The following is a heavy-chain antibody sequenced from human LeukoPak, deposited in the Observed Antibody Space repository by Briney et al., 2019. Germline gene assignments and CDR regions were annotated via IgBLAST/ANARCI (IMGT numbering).Heavy chain of an antibody. CDR3: ARGLSESSSSSMGY. J-gene: IGHJ4*02. CDR2: ITSSSSYI. CDR1: GFTFSSYS. V-gene: IGHV3-21*01. Sequence: PGGSLRLSCAASGFTFSSYSMNWVRQAPGKGLEWVSSITSSSSYIYYADSVKGRFTISRDNAKNSLYLQMNSLRAEDTAVYYCARGLSESSSSSMGYWGQGTLVTVSP. D-gene: IGHD2-2*01.